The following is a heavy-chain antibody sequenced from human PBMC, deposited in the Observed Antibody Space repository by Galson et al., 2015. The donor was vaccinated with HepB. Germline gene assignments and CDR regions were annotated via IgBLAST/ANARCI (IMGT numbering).Heavy chain of an antibody. J-gene: IGHJ6*02. CDR3: ARDLRGYDYSYYYGMDV. CDR2: IKQDGSEK. D-gene: IGHD5-18*01. Sequence: SLRLACAASGFTFSSYWMSWVRQAPGKGLEWVANIKQDGSEKYYVDSVKGRFTISRDNAKNSLYLQMNSLRAEDTAVYYCARDLRGYDYSYYYGMDVWGQGTTVTVSS. V-gene: IGHV3-7*01. CDR1: GFTFSSYW.